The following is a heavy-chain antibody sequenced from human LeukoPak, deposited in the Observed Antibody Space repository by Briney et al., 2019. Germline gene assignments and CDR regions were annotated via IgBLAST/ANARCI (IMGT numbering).Heavy chain of an antibody. D-gene: IGHD3-10*01. CDR3: AKADGSYKTLIDY. J-gene: IGHJ4*02. CDR2: ISGSGGST. Sequence: GGSLRLSCAASGFTFTICAMNWVRQAPGKVLEWVSGISGSGGSTYYADSVKGRFTISRDSSKNTVYLQMSSLRAEDTAVYYCAKADGSYKTLIDYWGQGTLVTVSS. V-gene: IGHV3-23*01. CDR1: GFTFTICA.